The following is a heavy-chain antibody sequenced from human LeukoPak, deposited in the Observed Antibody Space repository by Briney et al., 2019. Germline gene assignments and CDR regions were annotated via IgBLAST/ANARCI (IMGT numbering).Heavy chain of an antibody. D-gene: IGHD3-22*01. CDR3: ARGDSSGYGPDH. CDR2: ISSSSSTI. J-gene: IGHJ5*02. Sequence: GGSLRLSCAASGFTFSSYRMNWVRQAPGKGLEWVSYISSSSSTIYYADSVKGRFTISRDNAKNLLYLQMNSLRDEDTAVYYCARGDSSGYGPDHWGQGTLVTVSS. CDR1: GFTFSSYR. V-gene: IGHV3-48*02.